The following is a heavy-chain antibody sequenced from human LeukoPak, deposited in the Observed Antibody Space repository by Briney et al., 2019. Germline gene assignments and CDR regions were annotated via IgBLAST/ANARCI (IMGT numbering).Heavy chain of an antibody. J-gene: IGHJ5*02. CDR2: ISGSGGST. V-gene: IGHV3-23*01. Sequence: PGGSLRLSCAASGFTFSNYWMSWVRQAPGKGLEWVSAISGSGGSTYYADSVKGRFTISRDNSKNTLYLQMNSLRAEDTAVYYCAKDGYCSSTSCYLNWFDPWGQGTLVTVSS. D-gene: IGHD2-2*03. CDR1: GFTFSNYW. CDR3: AKDGYCSSTSCYLNWFDP.